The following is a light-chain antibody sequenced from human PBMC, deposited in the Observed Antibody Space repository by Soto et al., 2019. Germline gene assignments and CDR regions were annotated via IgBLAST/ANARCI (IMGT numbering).Light chain of an antibody. CDR2: EVS. CDR1: SSDVGGYNS. CDR3: SSYISTSSYV. V-gene: IGLV2-14*03. Sequence: QSVLTQPASVSGSPGQSITVSCTGTSSDVGGYNSVSWYQQHPGKPPKLIIYEVSNRPSGVSDRFSGSKSGNTASLTISGLPAEAEADYDCSSYISTSSYVFATETKVT. J-gene: IGLJ1*01.